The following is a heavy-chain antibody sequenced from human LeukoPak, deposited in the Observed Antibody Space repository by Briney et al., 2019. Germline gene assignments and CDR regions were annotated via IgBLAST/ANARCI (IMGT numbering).Heavy chain of an antibody. CDR3: ARVENVIYYDSRAGAFDI. D-gene: IGHD3-22*01. J-gene: IGHJ3*02. Sequence: SETLSLTCTVSGGSISSGGYYWSWIRQHPGKGLEWIGYIFYSGSTYYNPSLKSRVTISVDTSKNQFSLKLSSVTAADTAVYYCARVENVIYYDSRAGAFDIWGQGTMVTVSS. CDR2: IFYSGST. CDR1: GGSISSGGYY. V-gene: IGHV4-31*03.